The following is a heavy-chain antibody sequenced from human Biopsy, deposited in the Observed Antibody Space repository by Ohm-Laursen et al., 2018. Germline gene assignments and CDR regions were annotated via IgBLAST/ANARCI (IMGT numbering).Heavy chain of an antibody. J-gene: IGHJ4*02. CDR1: GGSISRYY. CDR2: IYYSGST. V-gene: IGHV4-59*08. D-gene: IGHD5-18*01. CDR3: ARHPTHRIQQIDY. Sequence: PSETLSLTCSVSGGSISRYYWSWIRQPPGKGLEWIGYIYYSGSTNYNPSLKSRVTISVDTSKNQFSLRLSSVTAADTAVYYCARHPTHRIQQIDYWGQGTLVTVPS.